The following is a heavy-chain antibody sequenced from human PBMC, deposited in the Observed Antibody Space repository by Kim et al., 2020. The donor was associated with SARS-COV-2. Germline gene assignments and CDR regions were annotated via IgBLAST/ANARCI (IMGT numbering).Heavy chain of an antibody. J-gene: IGHJ4*02. V-gene: IGHV3-11*04. D-gene: IGHD3-9*01. Sequence: DTRNSRVTITEDNAKNQLYLKMNSLRAEDTAVYYCAREGRGDILTGYYINWGQGTLVTVSS. CDR3: AREGRGDILTGYYIN.